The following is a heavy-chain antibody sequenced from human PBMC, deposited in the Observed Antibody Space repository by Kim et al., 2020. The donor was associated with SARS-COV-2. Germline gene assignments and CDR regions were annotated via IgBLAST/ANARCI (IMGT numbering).Heavy chain of an antibody. J-gene: IGHJ4*02. CDR2: ISSSSSYI. Sequence: GGSLRLSCAASGFTFSSYRMNWVRQAPGKGLEWVSSISSSSSYIYYADSAKGRFTISRDNAKNSLYLQMNSLGAEDTAVYYCAGEYDSSGYHGAFDYWGQGTLVTVSS. D-gene: IGHD3-22*01. CDR1: GFTFSSYR. CDR3: AGEYDSSGYHGAFDY. V-gene: IGHV3-21*01.